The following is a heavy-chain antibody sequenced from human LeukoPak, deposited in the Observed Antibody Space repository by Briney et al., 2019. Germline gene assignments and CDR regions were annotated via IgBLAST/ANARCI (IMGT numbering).Heavy chain of an antibody. D-gene: IGHD6-19*01. V-gene: IGHV3-15*01. CDR3: TTDRVAVAGKFDS. Sequence: GGSLRLSCAASGFTFNKAWMSWVRQAPGKGLEWVGRIKSKTDGGTTEYAAPVKGRFTISRNDSKNMLYLQTNSLKIEDTAVYFCTTDRVAVAGKFDSWGQGTLVTVSS. J-gene: IGHJ4*02. CDR1: GFTFNKAW. CDR2: IKSKTDGGTT.